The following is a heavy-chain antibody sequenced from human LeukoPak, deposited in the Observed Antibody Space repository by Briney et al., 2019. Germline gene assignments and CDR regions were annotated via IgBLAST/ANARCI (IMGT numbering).Heavy chain of an antibody. V-gene: IGHV4-38-2*02. CDR1: GYSISSGYY. CDR2: IYHSGST. J-gene: IGHJ5*02. D-gene: IGHD6-13*01. Sequence: SETLSLTCTVPGYSISSGYYWGWIRQPPGKGLEWIGSIYHSGSTYYNPSLKSRVTISVDTSKNQFSLKLSSVTAADTAVYYCARAAAAGKFDPWGQGTLVTVSS. CDR3: ARAAAAGKFDP.